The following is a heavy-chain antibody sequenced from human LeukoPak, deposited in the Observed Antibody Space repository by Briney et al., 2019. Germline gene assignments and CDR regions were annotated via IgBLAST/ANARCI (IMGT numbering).Heavy chain of an antibody. Sequence: TGGSLRLSXEVSGFTFDDYGMSWVRQRPGMGLEWVSVISESGDYTFYTDSVKGRFTISRDSAKNSLYLQMNSLRSEDTAFYYCARDRSSIFHYWGRGTLVTVSS. D-gene: IGHD3-3*01. CDR2: ISESGDYT. V-gene: IGHV3-20*04. J-gene: IGHJ4*02. CDR3: ARDRSSIFHY. CDR1: GFTFDDYG.